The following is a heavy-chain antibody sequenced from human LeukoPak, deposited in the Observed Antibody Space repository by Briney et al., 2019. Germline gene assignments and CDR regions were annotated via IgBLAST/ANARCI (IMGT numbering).Heavy chain of an antibody. CDR1: GASISNSDHY. V-gene: IGHV4-39*01. Sequence: SETLSLTCSVSGASISNSDHYWTWVRQPPGKGLEWIGIIYYSGSTYYNPSLKSRVTLSVDTSKNQFSLKLNSATAADTAVYYCARHGLRQFARSHFDYWGQGTLVTVSS. D-gene: IGHD3-10*01. CDR3: ARHGLRQFARSHFDY. CDR2: IYYSGST. J-gene: IGHJ4*02.